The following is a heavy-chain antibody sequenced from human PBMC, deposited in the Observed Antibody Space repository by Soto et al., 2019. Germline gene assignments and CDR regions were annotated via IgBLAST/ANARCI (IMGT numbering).Heavy chain of an antibody. J-gene: IGHJ4*02. D-gene: IGHD3-10*01. CDR2: FSGSGGST. CDR3: AKEDLANTGNSFDY. Sequence: ERTLRRPGAPAPFTCSSDAMSWVRQAPGRGLEWVSVFSGSGGSTYYADSVKGRFTISRDNSKNTLYLQMNSLRAEDTAVYYCAKEDLANTGNSFDYWGQGTLVTV. CDR1: PFTCSSDA. V-gene: IGHV3-23*01.